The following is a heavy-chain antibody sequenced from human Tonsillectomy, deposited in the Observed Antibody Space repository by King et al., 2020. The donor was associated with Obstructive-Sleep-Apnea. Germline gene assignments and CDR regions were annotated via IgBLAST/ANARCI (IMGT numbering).Heavy chain of an antibody. CDR2: IYYTGSP. CDR1: VGSISSSSYY. D-gene: IGHD5-18*01. V-gene: IGHV4-39*07. J-gene: IGHJ3*02. CDR3: ASVRYSYGYLSAFDI. Sequence: QLQESGPGLVKPSETLSLTCTVSVGSISSSSYYWGWIRQPPGKGLEWIEGIYYTGSPYYNPSLKTRVTISVDTSKNQFSLKLSSVTAADTAVYYCASVRYSYGYLSAFDIWGQGTMVTVSS.